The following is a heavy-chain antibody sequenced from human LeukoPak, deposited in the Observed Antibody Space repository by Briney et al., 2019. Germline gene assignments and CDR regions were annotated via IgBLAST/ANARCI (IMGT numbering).Heavy chain of an antibody. V-gene: IGHV1-69*04. Sequence: VASVKVSCKASGGTFSSYAISWVRQAPGQGLEWMGRIIPILGIANYAQKFQGRVTITADKSTSTAYMELSSLRSEDTAVYYCARGLPYYYDSSGYLYYFDYWGQGTLVTVYS. J-gene: IGHJ4*02. CDR2: IIPILGIA. CDR1: GGTFSSYA. D-gene: IGHD3-22*01. CDR3: ARGLPYYYDSSGYLYYFDY.